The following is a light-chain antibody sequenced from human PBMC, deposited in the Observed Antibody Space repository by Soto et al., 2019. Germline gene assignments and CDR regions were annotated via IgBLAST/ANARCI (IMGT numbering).Light chain of an antibody. V-gene: IGKV3-15*01. Sequence: EMVMTQSPATLSVSPGERATLSCRASQSVSSNLAWYQQKPGQAPRLLIYGASTRATGIPARFSGSGSGTEFTLIISSLQSEDFAVYYCHHSSNWLLTFGGGTKVEI. CDR1: QSVSSN. CDR2: GAS. CDR3: HHSSNWLLT. J-gene: IGKJ4*01.